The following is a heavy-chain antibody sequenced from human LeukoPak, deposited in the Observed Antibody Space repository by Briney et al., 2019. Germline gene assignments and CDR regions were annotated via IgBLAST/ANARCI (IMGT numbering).Heavy chain of an antibody. CDR2: ISNSGGMT. V-gene: IGHV3-23*01. CDR1: GFSFSNYA. CDR3: AKDAAGPEY. Sequence: GESLRLSCAASGFSFSNYAMRWVRQAPGKGLEWVSAISNSGGMTKFADSVKGRFTISRDNSRNTLYLQMNSLRAEDTAVYYCAKDAAGPEYWGQGTLVTVSS. D-gene: IGHD6-13*01. J-gene: IGHJ4*02.